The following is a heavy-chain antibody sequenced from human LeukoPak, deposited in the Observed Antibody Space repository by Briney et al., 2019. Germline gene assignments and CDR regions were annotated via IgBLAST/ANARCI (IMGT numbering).Heavy chain of an antibody. D-gene: IGHD3-16*02. CDR1: GYIFTGYY. CDR3: ARDLWLRLGELSLIPDY. V-gene: IGHV1-2*02. Sequence: ASVKVSCKASGYIFTGYYIHWVRQAPGQGLEWVAWINPNSGGTNYAQKFQGRVTMTRDTSISTAYMELSRLRSDDTAVYYCARDLWLRLGELSLIPDYWGQGTLVPVSS. J-gene: IGHJ4*02. CDR2: INPNSGGT.